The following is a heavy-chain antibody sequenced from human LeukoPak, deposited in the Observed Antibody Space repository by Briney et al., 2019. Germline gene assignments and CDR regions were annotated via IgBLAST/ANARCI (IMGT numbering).Heavy chain of an antibody. CDR2: IYPGDSDT. Sequence: GESLKISCKGSGYRFTSYWIGWVRQMPGKGLEWMGIIYPGDSDTRYSPSFQGQVTISADKSISAAYLQGSSLKDSDTAMYYFARHTNDYGGYGDYWGQGTLVTVSS. V-gene: IGHV5-51*01. J-gene: IGHJ4*02. CDR3: ARHTNDYGGYGDY. CDR1: GYRFTSYW. D-gene: IGHD4-23*01.